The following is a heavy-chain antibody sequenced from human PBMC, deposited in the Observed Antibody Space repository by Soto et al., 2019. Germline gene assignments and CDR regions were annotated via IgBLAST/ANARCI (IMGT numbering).Heavy chain of an antibody. CDR2: INAGNGNT. D-gene: IGHD2-15*01. CDR3: ARDPTAGYCSGGSCYEFGMDV. CDR1: GYTFTSYA. J-gene: IGHJ6*02. Sequence: ASVKVSCKASGYTFTSYAMHWVRQAPGQRLERMGWINAGNGNTKYSQKFQGRVTITRDTSASTAYMELSSLRSEDTAVYYCARDPTAGYCSGGSCYEFGMDVWGQGTTVTVSS. V-gene: IGHV1-3*01.